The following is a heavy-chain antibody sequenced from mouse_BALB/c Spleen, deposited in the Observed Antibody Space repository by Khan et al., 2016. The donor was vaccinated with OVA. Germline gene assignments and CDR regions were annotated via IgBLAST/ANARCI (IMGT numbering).Heavy chain of an antibody. CDR3: TRIYRSDFDY. V-gene: IGHV1-20*02. Sequence: SRPELVRPGASVKISCKASGYSFTGYFMNWVMQSHGKSLEWIGRINPHIGETFYNQRFKDKATLTVDESSSTAHMELRSLASEDSAVYYCTRIYRSDFDYWGQGTTLTVSS. J-gene: IGHJ2*01. D-gene: IGHD1-1*01. CDR2: INPHIGET. CDR1: GYSFTGYF.